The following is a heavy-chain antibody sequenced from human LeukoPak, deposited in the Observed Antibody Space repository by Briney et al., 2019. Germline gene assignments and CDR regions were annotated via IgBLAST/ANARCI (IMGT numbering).Heavy chain of an antibody. CDR3: TRHWSLWNDYRVNFDY. CDR1: GFTFSGSA. Sequence: GGSLRLSCAASGFTFSGSAMHWVRQASGKGLEWVGRIRNKANSYATAYAASVKGRFTISRDDSKNTAYLQMNSLKTEDAAVYYCTRHWSLWNDYRVNFDYWGQGTLVTVSS. CDR2: IRNKANSYAT. D-gene: IGHD4-11*01. J-gene: IGHJ4*02. V-gene: IGHV3-73*01.